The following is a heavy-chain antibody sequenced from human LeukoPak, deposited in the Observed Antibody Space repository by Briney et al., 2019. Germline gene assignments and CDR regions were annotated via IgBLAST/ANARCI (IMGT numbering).Heavy chain of an antibody. CDR3: AKGRGGSCYSGIDY. J-gene: IGHJ4*02. CDR1: GFTFRSYA. V-gene: IGHV3-23*01. CDR2: ICGSDGST. Sequence: PGGSLRLSCAASGFTFRSYAMSWVRQAPGKGLEWVSAICGSDGSTYYADSVKGRFTISSDNSKNTLYLQMNSLRADDTALYYCAKGRGGSCYSGIDYWGQGTLVTVSS. D-gene: IGHD2-15*01.